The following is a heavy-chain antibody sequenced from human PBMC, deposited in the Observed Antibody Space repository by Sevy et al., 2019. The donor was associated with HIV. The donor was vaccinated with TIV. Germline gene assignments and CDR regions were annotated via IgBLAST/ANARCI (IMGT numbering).Heavy chain of an antibody. J-gene: IGHJ4*02. D-gene: IGHD6-19*01. CDR2: ISYDGSNK. CDR1: GFTFSSYA. Sequence: GGSLRLSCAASGFTFSSYAMHWVRQAPGKGLEWVAVISYDGSNKYYADSVKGRFTISIDNSKNTLYLQMNSLRAEETAVYYCARDVGVAGIDYWGQGTLVTVSS. V-gene: IGHV3-30-3*01. CDR3: ARDVGVAGIDY.